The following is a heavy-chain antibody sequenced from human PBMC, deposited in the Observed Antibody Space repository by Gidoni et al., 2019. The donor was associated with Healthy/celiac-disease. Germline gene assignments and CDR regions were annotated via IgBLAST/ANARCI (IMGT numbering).Heavy chain of an antibody. CDR2: ISGSGGST. Sequence: EVQLLESGGGLVQPGGSLRLSCAASGFTFSSYAMSWVRQAPGKGLEWVAAISGSGGSTYYADSVKGRFTISRDNSKNTLYLQMNSLRAEDTAVYYCAKRFSLYYYDSSGYPLFDYWGQGTLVTVSS. CDR1: GFTFSSYA. D-gene: IGHD3-22*01. J-gene: IGHJ4*02. V-gene: IGHV3-23*01. CDR3: AKRFSLYYYDSSGYPLFDY.